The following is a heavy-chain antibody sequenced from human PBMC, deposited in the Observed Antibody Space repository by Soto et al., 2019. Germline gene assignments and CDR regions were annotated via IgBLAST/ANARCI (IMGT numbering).Heavy chain of an antibody. Sequence: ASVKVSCKASGYTFTSYYMNWVRQAPGQGLEWMGWINPNNGDTKYAQKFQGRVTMTRDTSTSTAYMELSSLRSEDTAVYYCARVRGRDGSYGSSTCCCRIGAGNNWFDPWGQGTLVTVSS. CDR3: ARVRGRDGSYGSSTCCCRIGAGNNWFDP. CDR1: GYTFTSYY. V-gene: IGHV1-2*02. J-gene: IGHJ5*02. D-gene: IGHD2-2*01. CDR2: INPNNGDT.